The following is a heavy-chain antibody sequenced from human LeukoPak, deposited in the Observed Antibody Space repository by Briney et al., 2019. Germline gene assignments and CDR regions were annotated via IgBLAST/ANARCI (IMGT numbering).Heavy chain of an antibody. CDR2: INSDGSST. J-gene: IGHJ4*02. CDR3: AGDSNYGSGSFEYYFDY. V-gene: IGHV3-74*01. CDR1: GFTFSSYW. D-gene: IGHD3-10*01. Sequence: GGSLRLSCAASGFTFSSYWMHWVRQAPGKGLVWVSRINSDGSSTSYADSVKGRFTISRDNAKNTLYLQMNSLRAEDTAVYYCAGDSNYGSGSFEYYFDYWGQGTLVTVSS.